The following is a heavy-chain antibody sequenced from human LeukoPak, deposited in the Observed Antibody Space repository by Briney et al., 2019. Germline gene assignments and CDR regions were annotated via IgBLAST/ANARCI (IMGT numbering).Heavy chain of an antibody. V-gene: IGHV3-23*01. D-gene: IGHD3-22*01. J-gene: IGHJ4*02. CDR2: ISGSGGST. Sequence: GGSLRLSCAASGFTFSSYAMSWVRQAPGKGLEWVSAISGSGGSTYYADSVKGRFTISRDNAKNSLYLQMNSLRAEDTALYYCAKDSGYWSQVDYWGQGALVTVSS. CDR1: GFTFSSYA. CDR3: AKDSGYWSQVDY.